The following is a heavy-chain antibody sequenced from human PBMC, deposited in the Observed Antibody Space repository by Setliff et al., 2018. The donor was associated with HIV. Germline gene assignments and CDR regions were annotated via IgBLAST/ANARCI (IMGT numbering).Heavy chain of an antibody. CDR3: AREKEDDYVWGSYRSNAFDI. CDR1: GGSISSSNW. Sequence: LRETLSLTCAVSGGSISSSNWWSWVRQPPGKGLEWIGEIYHSGSANYNPSLKSRVTISVDTSKNQFSLKLSSVTAADTAVYYCAREKEDDYVWGSYRSNAFDIWGQGTMVTVSS. D-gene: IGHD3-16*02. J-gene: IGHJ3*02. CDR2: IYHSGSA. V-gene: IGHV4-4*02.